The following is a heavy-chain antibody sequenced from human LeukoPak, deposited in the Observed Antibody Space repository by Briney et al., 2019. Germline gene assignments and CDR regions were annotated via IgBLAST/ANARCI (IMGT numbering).Heavy chain of an antibody. D-gene: IGHD6-19*01. Sequence: GGSLRLSCAASGFTFSSYGMHWVRQAPGKGLEWVAVISYDGSNKYYADSVKGRFTISRDNSKNTLYLQMNSLRAEDTAVYYCARAKSIAVAGNWGQGTLVTVSS. J-gene: IGHJ4*02. CDR2: ISYDGSNK. CDR3: ARAKSIAVAGN. V-gene: IGHV3-30*03. CDR1: GFTFSSYG.